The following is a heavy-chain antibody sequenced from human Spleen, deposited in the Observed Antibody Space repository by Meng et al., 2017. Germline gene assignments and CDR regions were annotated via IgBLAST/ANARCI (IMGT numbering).Heavy chain of an antibody. J-gene: IGHJ4*02. V-gene: IGHV3-38-3*01. CDR3: ARRIDSSGYNDYFDY. CDR1: GFTGSSNE. CDR2: ISGDGT. Sequence: GASLNISCASSGFTGSSNEMSWVRQAPGKGLEWVSFISGDGTYYADSGKGRFTISRDNSKNTLHLQLNSLRADDTAVYYCARRIDSSGYNDYFDYWGQGTLVTVSS. D-gene: IGHD3-22*01.